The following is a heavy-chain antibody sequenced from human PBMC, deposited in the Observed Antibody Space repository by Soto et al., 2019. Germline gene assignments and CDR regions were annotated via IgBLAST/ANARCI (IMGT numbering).Heavy chain of an antibody. Sequence: PGGSLRLSCAASGFTVSRNYMSWVRQAPGKGLESVSVIYSGGSTYYADSVKGRFTISRDNSKNTLYLQMNSLRAEDTAVYYCARGPAAGPFDYWGQGTLVTVSS. D-gene: IGHD6-13*01. V-gene: IGHV3-66*01. CDR3: ARGPAAGPFDY. CDR1: GFTVSRNY. J-gene: IGHJ4*02. CDR2: IYSGGST.